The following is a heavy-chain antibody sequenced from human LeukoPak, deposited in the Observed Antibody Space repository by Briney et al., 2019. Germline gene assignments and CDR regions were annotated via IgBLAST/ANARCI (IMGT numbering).Heavy chain of an antibody. CDR2: INDSGRI. D-gene: IGHD1-7*01. CDR1: GGSFRNYY. CDR3: ARRWNYGRNYYIDV. V-gene: IGHV4-34*01. J-gene: IGHJ6*03. Sequence: PSETLSLTCAVYGGSFRNYYWSWIRQPPGKGLEWIGEINDSGRIDYNPSLMSRVTVSADTSKNQFSLRLTSVTATDTAVYYCARRWNYGRNYYIDVWGNGATVSVSS.